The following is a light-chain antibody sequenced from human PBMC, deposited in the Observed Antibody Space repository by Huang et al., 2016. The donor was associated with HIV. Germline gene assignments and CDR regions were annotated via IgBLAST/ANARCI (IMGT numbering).Light chain of an antibody. CDR2: AAS. Sequence: DIQMTQSPSSLSASVGDRVTVTCRASQTITGYLNWYQQKPGKAPKPLIYAASNLESGVPSRFSGSGTGTDFTLTISSLQPEDFATYYCQQSYSTPFTFGPGTKVDIK. CDR1: QTITGY. CDR3: QQSYSTPFT. V-gene: IGKV1-39*01. J-gene: IGKJ3*01.